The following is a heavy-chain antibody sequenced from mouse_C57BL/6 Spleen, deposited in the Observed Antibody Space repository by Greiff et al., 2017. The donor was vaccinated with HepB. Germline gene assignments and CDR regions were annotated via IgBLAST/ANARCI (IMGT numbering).Heavy chain of an antibody. D-gene: IGHD1-1*01. J-gene: IGHJ1*03. CDR1: GYAFTNYL. Sequence: VQLQQSGAELVRPGASVKVSCKASGYAFTNYLIEWVKQRPGQGLEWIGVINPGSGGTNYNEKFKGKATLTADKSSSTAYMQLSSLTSEDSAVYFCARGGGSPYFDVWGTGTTVTVSS. CDR3: ARGGGSPYFDV. V-gene: IGHV1-54*01. CDR2: INPGSGGT.